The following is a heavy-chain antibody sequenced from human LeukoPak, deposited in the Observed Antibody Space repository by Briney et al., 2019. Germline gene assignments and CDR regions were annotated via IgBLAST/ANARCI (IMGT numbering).Heavy chain of an antibody. CDR1: GGSISSGGYY. J-gene: IGHJ4*02. CDR2: IYYSGST. CDR3: ARVSSYDFWSGYSHDY. Sequence: SETLSLTCTVSGGSISSGGYYWSWIRQHPGKGLEWIGYIYYSGSTYYNPSLKSRVTISVDTSKNQFPLKLSSVTAADMAVYYCARVSSYDFWSGYSHDYWGQGTLVTVSS. D-gene: IGHD3-3*01. V-gene: IGHV4-31*03.